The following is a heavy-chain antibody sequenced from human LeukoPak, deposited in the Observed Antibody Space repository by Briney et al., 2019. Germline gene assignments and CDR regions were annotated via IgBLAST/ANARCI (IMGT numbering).Heavy chain of an antibody. D-gene: IGHD3-10*01. CDR3: ARVGYYASGPFSYFDY. CDR1: GFTFSGYA. CDR2: ISYDGSNE. V-gene: IGHV3-30-3*01. Sequence: PGRSLRLSCAASGFTFSGYAMHWVRQAPGKGLEWVAVISYDGSNEYYADSVKGRFTISRDNSKSTLYLQMNSLSVEDTAVYYCARVGYYASGPFSYFDYWGQGTLVTVSS. J-gene: IGHJ4*02.